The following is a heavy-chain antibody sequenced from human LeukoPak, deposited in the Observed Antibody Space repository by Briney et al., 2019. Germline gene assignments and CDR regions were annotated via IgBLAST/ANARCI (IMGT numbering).Heavy chain of an antibody. CDR1: GYTFTSYD. J-gene: IGHJ4*02. D-gene: IGHD1-14*01. Sequence: ASVKVSCKASGYTFTSYDFNWVRQATGQRPEWMGWMSPNSGDTGYAQKFQGRVTITADESTSTAYMELSSLRSEDTAVCYCTRAEPGGAVIDYWGQGTLVTVSS. CDR3: TRAEPGGAVIDY. CDR2: MSPNSGDT. V-gene: IGHV1-8*01.